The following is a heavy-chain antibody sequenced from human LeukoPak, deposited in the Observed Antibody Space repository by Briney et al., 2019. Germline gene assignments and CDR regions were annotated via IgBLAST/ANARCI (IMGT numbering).Heavy chain of an antibody. J-gene: IGHJ3*02. CDR2: ISFDGSAK. D-gene: IGHD1-14*01. V-gene: IGHV3-33*08. Sequence: RTGRSLRLSCAASGFTFSNYGMHWVRQAPGKGLEWVSAISFDGSAKYYADSVKGRFTISRDNSKNTLYLQMNSLRAEDTAVYYCARANPSRAFDIWGQGTMVTVSS. CDR1: GFTFSNYG. CDR3: ARANPSRAFDI.